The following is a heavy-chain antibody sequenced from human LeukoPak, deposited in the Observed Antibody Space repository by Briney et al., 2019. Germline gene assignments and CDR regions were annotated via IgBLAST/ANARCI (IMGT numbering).Heavy chain of an antibody. V-gene: IGHV3-7*01. D-gene: IGHD1-7*01. CDR2: INPDGSDN. CDR1: GFTFSSYW. Sequence: PGGSLRLSCTASGFTFSSYWMSWVRQAPGKGLEWMANINPDGSDNNYADSVKGRFTISRDNAKNSLYLKMKSLRAEDTAVYYCGKFTRSIWDYSWGQGTLVTVSS. J-gene: IGHJ4*02. CDR3: GKFTRSIWDYS.